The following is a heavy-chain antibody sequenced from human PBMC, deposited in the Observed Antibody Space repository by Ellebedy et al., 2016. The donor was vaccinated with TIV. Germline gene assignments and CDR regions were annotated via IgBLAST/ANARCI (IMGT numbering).Heavy chain of an antibody. CDR1: GFTFNNSW. CDR3: ATDRVLASYYDY. J-gene: IGHJ4*02. Sequence: GESLKISCAASGFTFNNSWMSWVRQAPGKGLEWVGRIKNKADGGTTEYPEHMKGRFNISRDDSKNTLYLQMNSLKTEKTATYYCATDRVLASYYDYWGRGTLVIVSS. CDR2: IKNKADGGTT. V-gene: IGHV3-15*01.